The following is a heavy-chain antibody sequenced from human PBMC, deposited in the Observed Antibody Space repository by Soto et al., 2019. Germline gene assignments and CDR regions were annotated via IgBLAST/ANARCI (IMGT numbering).Heavy chain of an antibody. J-gene: IGHJ3*02. CDR2: ISISGGTI. Sequence: HPGGSLRLSCAASGFTVSSYEMDWVRQAPGKGLEWVAYISISGGTIYYGDSVEGRFTISRDNADNSLYLQINSLRAEDTAVYYCTKEKSVINSGYDAFDIWGRGTVVTVSS. D-gene: IGHD5-12*01. CDR1: GFTVSSYE. V-gene: IGHV3-48*03. CDR3: TKEKSVINSGYDAFDI.